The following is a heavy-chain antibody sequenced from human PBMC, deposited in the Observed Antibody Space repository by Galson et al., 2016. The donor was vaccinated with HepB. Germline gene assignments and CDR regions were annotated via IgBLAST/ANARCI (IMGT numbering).Heavy chain of an antibody. J-gene: IGHJ3*01. CDR2: IYPGDSDV. V-gene: IGHV5-51*01. D-gene: IGHD3-16*01. Sequence: QSGAEVKKPGESLKISCQASGYKFTNYWIGWVRHMPGKGLEWMGVIYPGDSDVRYRPSFQGQVIISADKSVNIVYLQWSSLKASDTAIYYCVRPRRSYDPFDFWGQGTMVTVSS. CDR3: VRPRRSYDPFDF. CDR1: GYKFTNYW.